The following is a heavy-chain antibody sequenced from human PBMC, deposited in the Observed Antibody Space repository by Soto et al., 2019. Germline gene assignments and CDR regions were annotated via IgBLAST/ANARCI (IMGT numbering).Heavy chain of an antibody. Sequence: QVQLQESGPGLVKPSQTLSLTSTVSGGSISSGDYYWNWIRQPPGKGLEWIGYIYYSGSTYYNPSLESRVTISVDTSKNQFSLKLSSVTAADTAVYYCARDSYDSSGSSGYSFDYWGQGTLVTVSS. CDR1: GGSISSGDYY. V-gene: IGHV4-30-4*01. CDR3: ARDSYDSSGSSGYSFDY. CDR2: IYYSGST. D-gene: IGHD3-22*01. J-gene: IGHJ4*02.